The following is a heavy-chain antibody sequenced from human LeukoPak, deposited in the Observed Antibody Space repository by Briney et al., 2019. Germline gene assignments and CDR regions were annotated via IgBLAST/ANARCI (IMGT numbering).Heavy chain of an antibody. CDR1: GFSFSSYG. D-gene: IGHD4-17*01. V-gene: IGHV3-30*18. Sequence: QPGRSLRLSCAASGFSFSSYGMHWVRQAPRKGLEWVAVISYDGRNKCYADSVKGRFTISRDNSKNTLYLQMNSLRTEDTAVYYCANHDGDLGHWGQGTLVTVSS. CDR2: ISYDGRNK. J-gene: IGHJ4*02. CDR3: ANHDGDLGH.